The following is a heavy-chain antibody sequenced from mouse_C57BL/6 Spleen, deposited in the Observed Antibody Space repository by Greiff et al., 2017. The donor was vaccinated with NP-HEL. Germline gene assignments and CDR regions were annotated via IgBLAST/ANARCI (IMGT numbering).Heavy chain of an antibody. V-gene: IGHV1-72*01. CDR2: IDPNSGCT. Sequence: QVQLQQPGAELVKPGASVTLSCKASGYTFPSYWMHWVKQRPGRGLEWIGRIDPNSGCTKYNQKFHGKATLPVDKPSRTAYMQLSSLTSEDTAVYYGARSGAPYEYDEGYYAMDYWGKGTSVTVAS. CDR1: GYTFPSYW. J-gene: IGHJ4*01. CDR3: ARSGAPYEYDEGYYAMDY. D-gene: IGHD2-4*01.